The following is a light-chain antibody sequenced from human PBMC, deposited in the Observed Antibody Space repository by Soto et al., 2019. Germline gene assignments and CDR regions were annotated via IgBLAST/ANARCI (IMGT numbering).Light chain of an antibody. CDR3: SSYASSSSYV. Sequence: QSALTQPASVSGSPGLSITISCTGTSSDVGGYNHVSWYQIHPGKAPKLIIYEVTSRPSGVSYRFSGSKSGNSASLTISGLQAEDEADYYCSSYASSSSYVFGGGTKLTVL. V-gene: IGLV2-14*01. J-gene: IGLJ1*01. CDR2: EVT. CDR1: SSDVGGYNH.